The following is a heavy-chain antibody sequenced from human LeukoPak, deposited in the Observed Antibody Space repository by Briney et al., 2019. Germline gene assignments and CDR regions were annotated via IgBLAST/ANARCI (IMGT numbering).Heavy chain of an antibody. V-gene: IGHV3-21*01. CDR1: GFTFSNYN. CDR2: ITSSGTYI. D-gene: IGHD1-26*01. J-gene: IGHJ6*03. Sequence: AGGSLRLSCAASGFTFSNYNRNWVRQAPGKAMEWVSSITSSGTYIFYADSVKGRFTISRDNAKNSLYLQMDSLGPEDTAVYYCARDPYSGNYGNDYYYYMDVWGKGTTVTISS. CDR3: ARDPYSGNYGNDYYYYMDV.